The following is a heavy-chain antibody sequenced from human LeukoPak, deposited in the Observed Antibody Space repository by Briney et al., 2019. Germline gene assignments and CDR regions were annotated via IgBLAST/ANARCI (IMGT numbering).Heavy chain of an antibody. CDR1: GGSMISYY. Sequence: SETLSLTCTVSGGSMISYYWTRIRQAPGKGPEWIGYIYYNGDTNYNPSLKSRVTMSIDTSKTHFSLNLRSVTAADTAVYYCTRGTTVISLDYWGQGILVTVSS. CDR3: TRGTTVISLDY. CDR2: IYYNGDT. D-gene: IGHD4-23*01. J-gene: IGHJ4*02. V-gene: IGHV4-59*01.